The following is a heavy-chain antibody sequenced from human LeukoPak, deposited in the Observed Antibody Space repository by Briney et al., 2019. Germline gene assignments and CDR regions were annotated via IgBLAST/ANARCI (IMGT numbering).Heavy chain of an antibody. CDR3: AKENPVGGTNYFDY. CDR1: GFIFSTYP. Sequence: GGSLRLSCAASGFIFSTYPMSWVRQAPGKGLEWVSAIAGSGDSTFYADSVKGRCTISRDNSKNTLSLQMNTLRAEDTAVYYCAKENPVGGTNYFDYWGQGTLVTVSS. J-gene: IGHJ4*02. CDR2: IAGSGDST. D-gene: IGHD1-26*01. V-gene: IGHV3-23*01.